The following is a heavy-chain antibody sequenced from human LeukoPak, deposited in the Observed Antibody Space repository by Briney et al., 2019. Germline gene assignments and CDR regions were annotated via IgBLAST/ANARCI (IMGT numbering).Heavy chain of an antibody. Sequence: GGSLRLSCAASGFTFSSYEMNWVRQAPGKGLEWVSYISSSGNTIYYADSVKGRFTISRDNAKNSLYLQMNSLRAEDTAVYYCAKQLAQFDYRGQGTLVTVSS. CDR2: ISSSGNTI. D-gene: IGHD1-1*01. J-gene: IGHJ4*02. V-gene: IGHV3-48*03. CDR3: AKQLAQFDY. CDR1: GFTFSSYE.